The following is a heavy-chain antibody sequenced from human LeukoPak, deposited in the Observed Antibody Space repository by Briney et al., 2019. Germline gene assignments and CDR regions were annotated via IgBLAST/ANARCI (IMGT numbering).Heavy chain of an antibody. Sequence: ASVKVSCKASGYTFTSYYMHWVRQAPGQGLEWMGIINPSGGSTSYAQKFQGRVTMTRDTSTSTVYMELSSLRSEDTAVYYCAGLPGIAVAGTISSFDYWGQGTLVTVSS. CDR1: GYTFTSYY. CDR3: AGLPGIAVAGTISSFDY. CDR2: INPSGGST. J-gene: IGHJ4*02. V-gene: IGHV1-46*01. D-gene: IGHD6-19*01.